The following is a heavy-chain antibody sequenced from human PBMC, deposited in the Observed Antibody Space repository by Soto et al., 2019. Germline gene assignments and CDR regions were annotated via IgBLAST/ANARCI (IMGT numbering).Heavy chain of an antibody. D-gene: IGHD3-10*01. V-gene: IGHV3-23*04. CDR2: ITDTGGDA. CDR3: ARGSKDSYPGSRIFDF. CDR1: EFTVSTSY. Sequence: EVQLVETGGGLIQPGGSLRLSCAASEFTVSTSYMSWVRQAPGKGLEWVSTITDTGGDAKYADSVRGRFTISRDNSKKTLYLQMSSLRADDSAVYFCARGSKDSYPGSRIFDFWGRGTLVTVSS. J-gene: IGHJ4*02.